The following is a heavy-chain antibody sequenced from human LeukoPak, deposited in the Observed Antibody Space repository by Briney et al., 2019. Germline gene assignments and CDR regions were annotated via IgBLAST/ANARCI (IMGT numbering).Heavy chain of an antibody. Sequence: SQTLSLTCTVSGGSISSGGYYWRWIRQHPGKGLEWIGYIYYSGSTYYNPSLKSRVTISVDTSKNQFSLKLSSVTAADTAEYYRARGRSGITMVRGAPPHWFDPWGQGTLVTVSS. CDR3: ARGRSGITMVRGAPPHWFDP. J-gene: IGHJ5*02. CDR2: IYYSGST. CDR1: GGSISSGGYY. D-gene: IGHD3-10*01. V-gene: IGHV4-31*03.